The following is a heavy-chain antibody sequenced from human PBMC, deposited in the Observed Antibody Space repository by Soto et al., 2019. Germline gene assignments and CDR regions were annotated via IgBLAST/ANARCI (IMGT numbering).Heavy chain of an antibody. J-gene: IGHJ6*03. V-gene: IGHV3-7*01. CDR3: ARTQGYCSGGSCVYYYYYMDV. CDR2: IKQDGSEK. Sequence: GGSLRLSCAASGFTFSSYWMSWVRQAPGKGLEWVANIKQDGSEKYYVDSVKGRFTISRDNAKNSLYLQMNSLRAEDTVVYYCARTQGYCSGGSCVYYYYYMDVWGKGTTVTVSS. CDR1: GFTFSSYW. D-gene: IGHD2-15*01.